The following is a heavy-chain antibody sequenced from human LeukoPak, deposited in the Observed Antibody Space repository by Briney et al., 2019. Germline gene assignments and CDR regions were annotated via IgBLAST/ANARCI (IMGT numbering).Heavy chain of an antibody. Sequence: GGSLRLSCVASGFTFRNYGMHWVRQAPGKGLEWVAFIRNDGGDKYYADSEKGRFTISRDNSKNTFYMELSSLRTEDSATYYCIKDTNWAFDFCGQGTLVTVSS. V-gene: IGHV3-30*02. CDR3: IKDTNWAFDF. CDR1: GFTFRNYG. CDR2: IRNDGGDK. J-gene: IGHJ4*02. D-gene: IGHD1-1*01.